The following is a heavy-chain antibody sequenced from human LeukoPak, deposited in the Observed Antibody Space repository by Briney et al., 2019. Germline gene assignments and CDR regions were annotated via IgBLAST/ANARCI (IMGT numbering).Heavy chain of an antibody. V-gene: IGHV4-39*07. CDR2: IYYSGIT. D-gene: IGHD6-6*01. J-gene: IGHJ4*02. CDR1: GGSISSYY. CDR3: VRSEYSTFLDY. Sequence: SETLSPTCTVSGGSISSYYWGWTRQPPGKGLQWIGSIYYSGITYYNPSLKSRVTISVDTSKNQFSLKVRSVTAADTAVYHCVRSEYSTFLDYWGQGTLVTVSS.